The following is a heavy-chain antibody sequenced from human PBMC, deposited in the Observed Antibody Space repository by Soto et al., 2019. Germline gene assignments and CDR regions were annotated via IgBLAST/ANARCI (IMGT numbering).Heavy chain of an antibody. V-gene: IGHV1-69*13. CDR1: VGTFSSYA. Sequence: SVKVSCKASVGTFSSYAISWVRQAPGQGLEWMGGIIPIFGTANYAQKFQGRVTITADESTSTAYMELSSLRSEDTAVYYCARAGSSSSPYYYGMDVWGQGTTVTVSS. CDR2: IIPIFGTA. CDR3: ARAGSSSSPYYYGMDV. D-gene: IGHD6-6*01. J-gene: IGHJ6*02.